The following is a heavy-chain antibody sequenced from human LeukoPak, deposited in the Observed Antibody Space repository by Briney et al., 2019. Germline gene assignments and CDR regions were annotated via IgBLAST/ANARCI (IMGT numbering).Heavy chain of an antibody. CDR1: GFTFSSYA. Sequence: GGSLRLSCAASGFTFSSYAMSWVRQAPGKGLEWVSAISGSGGSTYYADSVKGRFTISRDNSKNTLYLQMNGLRAEDTAVYYCAKDAVVPAAILYAEYFQHWGQGTLVTVSS. J-gene: IGHJ1*01. D-gene: IGHD2-2*01. CDR2: ISGSGGST. V-gene: IGHV3-23*01. CDR3: AKDAVVPAAILYAEYFQH.